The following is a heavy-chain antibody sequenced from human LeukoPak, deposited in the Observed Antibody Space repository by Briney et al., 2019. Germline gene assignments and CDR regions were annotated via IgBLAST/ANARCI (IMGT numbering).Heavy chain of an antibody. CDR3: AHTRGGGNSPLIDY. D-gene: IGHD4-23*01. CDR1: GFSLSTSAVG. CDR2: IYWDDDK. J-gene: IGHJ4*02. Sequence: SGPTLVKPTQTLTLTCTFSGFSLSTSAVGVGWIRQPPGKGLEWLALIYWDDDKRYSPSLKSRLTITKDTSRKQVVLTMTNMDPVDTGTYYCAHTRGGGNSPLIDYWGQGTLVTVSS. V-gene: IGHV2-5*02.